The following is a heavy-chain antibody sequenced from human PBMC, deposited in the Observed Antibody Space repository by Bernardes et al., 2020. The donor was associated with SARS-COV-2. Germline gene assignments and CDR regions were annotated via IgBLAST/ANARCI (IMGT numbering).Heavy chain of an antibody. D-gene: IGHD5-18*01. CDR3: AMREWLHSYYYYGLDV. V-gene: IGHV3-48*03. J-gene: IGHJ6*02. CDR1: GFTFSTSE. Sequence: GGSLRLSCAGSGFTFSTSEMNWVRQAPGKGLVWVSYISGSGSTIYYADSVKGRFTISRDNAKNSLYLQMNSLRDEDTAIYYCAMREWLHSYYYYGLDVWYQGTTVTVSS. CDR2: ISGSGSTI.